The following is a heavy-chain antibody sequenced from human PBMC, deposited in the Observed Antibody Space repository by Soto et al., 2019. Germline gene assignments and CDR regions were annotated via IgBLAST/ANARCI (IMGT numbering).Heavy chain of an antibody. CDR2: INAGNGDT. CDR1: GYTFTSNL. CDR3: ARAQEMGTFWAYYYDMDV. Sequence: QVQLVQSGAEVKKPGASVKVSCKASGYTFTSNLIHWVRQAPGQRFEWMGWINAGNGDTKYSQKFQGRVTITRDTSASTVYMQLNSLKSEDTAVYYCARAQEMGTFWAYYYDMDVWGQGTTVTVSS. V-gene: IGHV1-3*01. J-gene: IGHJ6*02. D-gene: IGHD3-16*01.